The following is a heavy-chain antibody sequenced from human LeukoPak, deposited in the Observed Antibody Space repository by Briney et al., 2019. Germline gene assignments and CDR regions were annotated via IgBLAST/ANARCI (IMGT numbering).Heavy chain of an antibody. CDR3: ARTYCSSTSCYIREVGEYFQH. V-gene: IGHV1-69*01. J-gene: IGHJ1*01. CDR2: IIPIFGTA. D-gene: IGHD2-2*02. CDR1: GGTFSSYA. Sequence: GSSVKVSCXASGGTFSSYAISWVRQAPGQGLEWMGGIIPIFGTANYAQKFQGRVTITADESTSTAYMELSSLRSEDTAVYYCARTYCSSTSCYIREVGEYFQHWGQGTLVTVSS.